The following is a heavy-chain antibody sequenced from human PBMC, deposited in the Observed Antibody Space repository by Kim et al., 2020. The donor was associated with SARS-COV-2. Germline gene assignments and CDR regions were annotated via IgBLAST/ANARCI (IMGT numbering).Heavy chain of an antibody. CDR1: GFTFSSYW. D-gene: IGHD3-10*01. CDR3: ARDAVKPLWFGELLNYFDY. J-gene: IGHJ4*02. V-gene: IGHV3-7*05. Sequence: GGSLRLSCAASGFTFSSYWMSWVRQAPGKGLEWVANIKQDGSEKYYVDSVKGRFTISRDNAKNSLYLQMNSLRAEDTAVYYCARDAVKPLWFGELLNYFDYWGQGTLVTVSS. CDR2: IKQDGSEK.